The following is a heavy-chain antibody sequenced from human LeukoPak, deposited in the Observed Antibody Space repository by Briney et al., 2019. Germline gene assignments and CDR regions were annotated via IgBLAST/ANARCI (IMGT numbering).Heavy chain of an antibody. CDR3: ATQVTVTPRGWFDP. V-gene: IGHV1-18*01. D-gene: IGHD4-17*01. CDR1: GYTFTSYG. Sequence: ASVKVSCKASGYTFTSYGISWVRQAPGQGLEWMGWISAYNGNTNYAQKLQGRVTMTTDTSTSTAYMELRSLRSGDTAVYYCATQVTVTPRGWFDPWGQGTLVTVSS. J-gene: IGHJ5*02. CDR2: ISAYNGNT.